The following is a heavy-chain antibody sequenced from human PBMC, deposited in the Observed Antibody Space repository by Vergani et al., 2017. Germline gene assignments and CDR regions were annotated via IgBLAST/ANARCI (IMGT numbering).Heavy chain of an antibody. D-gene: IGHD3-3*01. V-gene: IGHV1-18*01. CDR1: GYTFTSYG. CDR3: ARVRITIFGVVPNPYYFDY. J-gene: IGHJ4*02. CDR2: IRAYNGNT. Sequence: QVQLVQSGAEVKKPGASVKVSCKASGYTFTSYGISWVRQAPGQGLEWMGWIRAYNGNTNYAQKLQGRVTMTTDTSTSTAYMELRSLRSYDTAVYYCARVRITIFGVVPNPYYFDYWGQGTLVTVSS.